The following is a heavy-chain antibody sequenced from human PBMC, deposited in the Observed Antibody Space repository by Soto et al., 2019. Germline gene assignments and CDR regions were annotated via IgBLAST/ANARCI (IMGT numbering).Heavy chain of an antibody. CDR1: GGSISSGGYS. CDR3: ARDTSGSSHAFDI. V-gene: IGHV4-30-2*01. CDR2: IYHSGST. J-gene: IGHJ3*02. D-gene: IGHD6-13*01. Sequence: SETLSLTCAVSGGSISSGGYSWCWIRQPPGKGLEWIGYIYHSGSTYYNPSLKSRVTISVDRSKNQFSLKLSSVTAADTAVYYCARDTSGSSHAFDIWGQGTMVT.